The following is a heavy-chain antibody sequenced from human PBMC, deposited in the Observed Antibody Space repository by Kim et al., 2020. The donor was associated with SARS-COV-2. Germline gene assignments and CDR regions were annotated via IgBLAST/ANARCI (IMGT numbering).Heavy chain of an antibody. D-gene: IGHD2-2*01. J-gene: IGHJ6*03. Sequence: LNSRVTISVDTSKNQFSLKLSSVTAADKAVYYCARGGTSRYYYYYYYMDVWGKGTTVTVSS. CDR3: ARGGTSRYYYYYYYMDV. V-gene: IGHV4-34*01.